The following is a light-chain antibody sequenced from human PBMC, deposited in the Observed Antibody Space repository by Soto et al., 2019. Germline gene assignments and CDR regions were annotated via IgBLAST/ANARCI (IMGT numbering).Light chain of an antibody. CDR1: SSDVGGYNY. V-gene: IGLV2-14*01. J-gene: IGLJ1*01. CDR3: SSYTSSSTQV. CDR2: EVS. Sequence: QSALTQPASVSGSPGQSITISCTGTSSDVGGYNYVSWYQQQPGKAPKLMIYEVSNRPSGVSNRFSGSKSDNTASLTISGLQAEDEAEYYCSSYTSSSTQVLGTGTKVTV.